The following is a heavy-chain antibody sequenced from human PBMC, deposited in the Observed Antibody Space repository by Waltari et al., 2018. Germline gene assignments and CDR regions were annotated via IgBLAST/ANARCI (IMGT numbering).Heavy chain of an antibody. CDR1: GFTFSSYA. CDR3: ARLEFYGDYVGNAFDI. D-gene: IGHD4-17*01. V-gene: IGHV3-48*03. CDR2: ISSSGSTI. Sequence: EVQLLESGGGLVQPGGSLRLSCAASGFTFSSYAMSWVRQAPGKGLEWVSYISSSGSTIYYADSVKGRFTISRDNAKNSLYLQMNSLRAEDTAVYYCARLEFYGDYVGNAFDIWGQGTMVTVSS. J-gene: IGHJ3*02.